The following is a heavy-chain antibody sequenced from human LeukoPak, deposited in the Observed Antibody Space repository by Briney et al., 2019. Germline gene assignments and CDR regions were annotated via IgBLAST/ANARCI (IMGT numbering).Heavy chain of an antibody. J-gene: IGHJ1*01. CDR2: ISGSGGSA. Sequence: GGSLSLSCAASGFTFSSYAMSWVRQAPGKGLEWVSAISGSGGSAYYADSVKGRFTISRDNSKNTLYLQMNSLRAEDTAVYYCAKGVAGIVSYFQHWGQGTLVTVSS. CDR3: AKGVAGIVSYFQH. V-gene: IGHV3-23*01. D-gene: IGHD6-19*01. CDR1: GFTFSSYA.